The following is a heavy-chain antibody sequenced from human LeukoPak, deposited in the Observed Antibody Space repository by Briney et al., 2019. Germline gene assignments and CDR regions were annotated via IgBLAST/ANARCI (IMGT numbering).Heavy chain of an antibody. V-gene: IGHV3-53*01. J-gene: IGHJ4*02. D-gene: IGHD4/OR15-4a*01. CDR1: GLTVSSNS. Sequence: GGSLRLSCAASGLTVSSNSMSWVRQAPGKGPEWVSFIYSGGSTYYADPVKGRFTISRDNSKNTLYLQMNSLRADDTAVYYCARRAGAYSHPYDYWGQGTLVTVSS. CDR2: IYSGGST. CDR3: ARRAGAYSHPYDY.